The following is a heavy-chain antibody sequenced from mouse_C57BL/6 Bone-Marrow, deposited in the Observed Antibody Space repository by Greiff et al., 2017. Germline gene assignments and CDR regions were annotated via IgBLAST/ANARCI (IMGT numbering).Heavy chain of an antibody. Sequence: QVQLQQPGAELVMPGASVKLSCKASGYTFTSYWMHWVKQRPGQGLEWIGEIDPSDSYTNYNQKLKGKSTLTVDKSASTAYMQLSSLTSEDSAVYYCARSGDSSGYPWFAYWGQGTLVTVSA. CDR1: GYTFTSYW. CDR2: IDPSDSYT. J-gene: IGHJ3*01. D-gene: IGHD3-2*02. CDR3: ARSGDSSGYPWFAY. V-gene: IGHV1-69*01.